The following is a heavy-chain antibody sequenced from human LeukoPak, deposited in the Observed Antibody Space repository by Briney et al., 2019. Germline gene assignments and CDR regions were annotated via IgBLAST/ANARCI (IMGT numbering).Heavy chain of an antibody. Sequence: SETLSLTCTVSGGSISSHYWSWIRQLPGKGLEWIGYIYYSGSTNYNPSLKSRVTISVDTSKNQFSLKLSSVTAADTAVYYCARFVEASSTLEMGFDPWGQGTLVTVSS. D-gene: IGHD2-2*01. V-gene: IGHV4-59*11. CDR1: GGSISSHY. CDR2: IYYSGST. CDR3: ARFVEASSTLEMGFDP. J-gene: IGHJ5*02.